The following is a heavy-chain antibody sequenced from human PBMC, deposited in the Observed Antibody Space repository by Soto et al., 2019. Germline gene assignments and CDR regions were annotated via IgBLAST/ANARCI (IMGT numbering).Heavy chain of an antibody. CDR2: IYYSGST. J-gene: IGHJ6*03. CDR3: ARTRGGYVSNYYCYIDV. CDR1: GGTISSYY. D-gene: IGHD5-12*01. V-gene: IGHV4-59*08. Sequence: SEALSLTCTVSGGTISSYYWRWILQPPGKGLEWIGYIYYSGSTNYNPSLKSRVTISVDTSKNQFSLKLSSVTAADTAVYYCARTRGGYVSNYYCYIDVWGKGTSGTVSS.